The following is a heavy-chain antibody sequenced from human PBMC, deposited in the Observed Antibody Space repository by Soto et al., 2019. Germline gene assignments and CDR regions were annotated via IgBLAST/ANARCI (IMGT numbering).Heavy chain of an antibody. CDR3: ARGYCSSTSCYRY. J-gene: IGHJ4*02. Sequence: GGSLRLSCAASGFTFSSYSMNWVRQAPGKGLEWVSSISSSSSYIYYADSVKGRFTISRDNAKNSLYLQMNSLRAEDTAVYYCARGYCSSTSCYRYWGQGTLVTVSS. CDR1: GFTFSSYS. D-gene: IGHD2-2*01. V-gene: IGHV3-21*01. CDR2: ISSSSSYI.